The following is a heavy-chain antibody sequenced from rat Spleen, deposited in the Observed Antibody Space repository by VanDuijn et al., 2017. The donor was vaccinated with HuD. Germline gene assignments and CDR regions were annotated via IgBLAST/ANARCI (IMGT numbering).Heavy chain of an antibody. J-gene: IGHJ2*01. Sequence: EVQLQESGPGLVKPSQSLSLTCSVTGYSITSTYRWNWIRKFPGNKLEWMGYINSAGSTNYNPSLKSRISITRDTSKNQFFLQVNSVTTEDTATYYCARSGGYSGHYFDYWGQGVMVTVSS. CDR1: GYSITSTYR. V-gene: IGHV3-3*01. D-gene: IGHD1-1*01. CDR2: INSAGST. CDR3: ARSGGYSGHYFDY.